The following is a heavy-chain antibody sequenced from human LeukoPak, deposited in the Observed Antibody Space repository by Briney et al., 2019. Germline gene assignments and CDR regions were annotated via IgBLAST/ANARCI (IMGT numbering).Heavy chain of an antibody. CDR1: GGSFSGYY. Sequence: SETLSLTCAVYGGSFSGYYWSWIRQPPGKGLEWIGEINHSGSTNYNPSLKSRVTISVDTSKNQFSLKLSSVTAADTAVYYCARHVYDFWSGYSTSGAFDIWGQGTMVTVSS. CDR2: INHSGST. V-gene: IGHV4-34*01. D-gene: IGHD3-3*01. CDR3: ARHVYDFWSGYSTSGAFDI. J-gene: IGHJ3*02.